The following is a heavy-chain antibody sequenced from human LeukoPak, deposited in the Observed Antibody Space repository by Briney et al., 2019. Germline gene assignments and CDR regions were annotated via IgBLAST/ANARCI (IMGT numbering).Heavy chain of an antibody. J-gene: IGHJ5*02. D-gene: IGHD3-10*01. Sequence: PSETLSLTCTISGGSISGSTSYWGWIRQSPGKGLEWIGLLNYSGTTYYNPSFKSRVSTSIDRSRTQFSLKLSSVTAADTAFYYCSRYDSDTGDFDPWGQGTLVTISS. CDR3: SRYDSDTGDFDP. CDR2: LNYSGTT. V-gene: IGHV4-39*07. CDR1: GGSISGSTSY.